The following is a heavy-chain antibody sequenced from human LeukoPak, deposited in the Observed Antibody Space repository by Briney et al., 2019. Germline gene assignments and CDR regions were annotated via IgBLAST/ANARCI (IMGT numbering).Heavy chain of an antibody. J-gene: IGHJ4*02. CDR1: GYTFTSYG. V-gene: IGHV1-18*01. D-gene: IGHD2-15*01. CDR3: ARGPYCSGGSCYYQYFDY. CDR2: ISAYNANT. Sequence: ASVKVSSTASGYTFTSYGISWVRQAPGQGPEWMGWISAYNANTKYAQRLQGRVSMTTDTSTSTAYMELRSLRSDDTAVYYCARGPYCSGGSCYYQYFDYWGQGTLVTVSS.